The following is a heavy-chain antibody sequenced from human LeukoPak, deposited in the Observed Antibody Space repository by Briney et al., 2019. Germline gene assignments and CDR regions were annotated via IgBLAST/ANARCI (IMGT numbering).Heavy chain of an antibody. D-gene: IGHD3-10*01. J-gene: IGHJ4*02. CDR2: ISSDGSNK. CDR3: ARDLRKGRYFDY. CDR1: GFTFSTYG. Sequence: PGRSLTLSCAASGFTFSTYGMHWVRQAPGKGLEWVALISSDGSNKDYADSVKGRFTISRDNSKNTLYVQMNSLRAEDTAVYYCARDLRKGRYFDYWGQGTLVTVSS. V-gene: IGHV3-30*03.